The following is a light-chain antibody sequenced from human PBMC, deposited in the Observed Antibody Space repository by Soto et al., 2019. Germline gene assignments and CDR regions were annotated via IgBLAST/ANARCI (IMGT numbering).Light chain of an antibody. V-gene: IGKV3-11*01. J-gene: IGKJ5*01. CDR3: QQRSNWPPIT. Sequence: EKVMTQSPATLSVSPWERATLSCRASQSVGSTLAWYQQKPGQPPRLLIYDASNRATGIPARFSGSGSGTDFTLTISSLEPEDFAVYYCQQRSNWPPITFGQGTRLEIK. CDR1: QSVGST. CDR2: DAS.